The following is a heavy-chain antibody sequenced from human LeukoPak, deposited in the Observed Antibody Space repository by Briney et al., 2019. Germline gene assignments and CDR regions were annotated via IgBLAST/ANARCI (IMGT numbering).Heavy chain of an antibody. D-gene: IGHD3-16*01. CDR2: ISPDGSNK. CDR3: AKDFGGASNF. J-gene: IGHJ4*02. V-gene: IGHV3-30*18. CDR1: GFTFSSYG. Sequence: GGSLRLSCAASGFTFSSYGMHWVRQAPGKGLEWVALISPDGSNKYYADSVKGRFTISRDNSENTLYLQMNSLRLEDTAFFYCAKDFGGASNFWGQGTLVTVSS.